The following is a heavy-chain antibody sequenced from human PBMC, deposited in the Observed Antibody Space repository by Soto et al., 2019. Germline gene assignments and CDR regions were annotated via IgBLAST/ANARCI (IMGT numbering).Heavy chain of an antibody. D-gene: IGHD3-22*01. CDR3: TTDLAMIAGQEGEPATITIDY. J-gene: IGHJ4*02. CDR1: GFTFSNAW. Sequence: GGSLRLSCAASGFTFSNAWMNWVRQAPGKGLEWVGRIKSKTDGGTTDYAAPVKGRFTISRDDSKNTLYLQMNSLKTEDTAVYYCTTDLAMIAGQEGEPATITIDYWGQGTLVTVSS. V-gene: IGHV3-15*07. CDR2: IKSKTDGGTT.